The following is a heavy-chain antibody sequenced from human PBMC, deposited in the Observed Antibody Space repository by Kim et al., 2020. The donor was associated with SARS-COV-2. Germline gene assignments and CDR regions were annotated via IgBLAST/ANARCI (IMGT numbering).Heavy chain of an antibody. Sequence: SETLSLTCAVYGGSFSGYYWSWIRQPPGKGLEWIGEINHSGSTNYNPSLKSRVTISVDTSKNQFSLKLSSVTAADTAVYYCARSGWVVAATRYYYGMDVWGQGTTVTVSS. J-gene: IGHJ6*02. CDR1: GGSFSGYY. D-gene: IGHD2-15*01. CDR2: INHSGST. CDR3: ARSGWVVAATRYYYGMDV. V-gene: IGHV4-34*01.